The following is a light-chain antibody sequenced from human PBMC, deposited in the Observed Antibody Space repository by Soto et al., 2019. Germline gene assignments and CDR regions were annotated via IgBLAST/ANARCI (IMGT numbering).Light chain of an antibody. Sequence: DIVLTQSPGILSLSPGERATLTCRASQKIRTSYFAWSQQRPGQAPRLLIYGASKRATDVPDRFSGSGSGTDFTLTISRMEPEDFGVYYCQQCDSSPPTFGQGTKLEI. CDR1: QKIRTSY. CDR3: QQCDSSPPT. V-gene: IGKV3-20*01. J-gene: IGKJ2*01. CDR2: GAS.